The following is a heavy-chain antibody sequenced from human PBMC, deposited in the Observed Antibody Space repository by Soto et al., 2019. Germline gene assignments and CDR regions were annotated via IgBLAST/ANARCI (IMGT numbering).Heavy chain of an antibody. J-gene: IGHJ4*02. Sequence: SETLSLTCAVYGGSFSGYYWSWIRQPPGKGLEWIGEINHSGSTNYNPSLKSRVTISVDTSKNQFSLKLSSVTAADTAVYYCARTPAAAPLGLDYWGQGTLATVS. CDR2: INHSGST. V-gene: IGHV4-34*01. D-gene: IGHD2-15*01. CDR3: ARTPAAAPLGLDY. CDR1: GGSFSGYY.